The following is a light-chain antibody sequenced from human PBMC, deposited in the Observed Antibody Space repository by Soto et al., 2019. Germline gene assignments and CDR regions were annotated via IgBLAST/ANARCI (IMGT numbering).Light chain of an antibody. CDR1: TSNIGAGYD. J-gene: IGLJ1*01. CDR2: ANS. Sequence: QSVLTQPPSVSGAPGQRVIVSCTGSTSNIGAGYDVHWYQQLPGTSPKLLIFANSNRPSGVSDRFSASRSGSSASLTITGLQAEDEADYYCQSYDTSLSGSYVFGSGTKVT. CDR3: QSYDTSLSGSYV. V-gene: IGLV1-40*01.